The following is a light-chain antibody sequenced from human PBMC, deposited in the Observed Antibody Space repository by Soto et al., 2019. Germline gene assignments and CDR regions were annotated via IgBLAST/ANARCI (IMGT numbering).Light chain of an antibody. V-gene: IGLV2-11*01. CDR2: DVS. Sequence: QSALTQPRSVSGSPGQSVTISCTGTSSDVGGYSYVSWYQQHPGKAPKLMIYDVSKRPSGVPDRFSGSKSGNTASLTISGLQAEDDADYYCCSSAGSYSYVFGTGTKLTVL. CDR3: CSSAGSYSYV. J-gene: IGLJ1*01. CDR1: SSDVGGYSY.